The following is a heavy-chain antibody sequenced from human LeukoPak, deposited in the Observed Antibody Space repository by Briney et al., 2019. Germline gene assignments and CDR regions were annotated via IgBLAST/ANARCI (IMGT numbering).Heavy chain of an antibody. Sequence: GGSLRLSCAASGFTFSSYSMNWVRQAPGKGLEWVSSISSSSSYIYYADSVKGRFTISRDNAKNSLYLQMNSLRAEDTAMYYCARILSPRGDYWGQGTLVTVSS. V-gene: IGHV3-21*01. CDR2: ISSSSSYI. J-gene: IGHJ4*02. CDR1: GFTFSSYS. CDR3: ARILSPRGDY.